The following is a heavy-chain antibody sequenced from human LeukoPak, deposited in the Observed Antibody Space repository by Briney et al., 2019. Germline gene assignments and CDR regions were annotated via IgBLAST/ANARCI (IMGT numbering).Heavy chain of an antibody. J-gene: IGHJ4*02. CDR2: ISAYNGNT. Sequence: ASVTVSCKASGYTFTSYGISWVRQAPGQGLEWIGWISAYNGNTDYGQKFQGRVNMTEATSKDTAYMELSSLRSADTAAYYCASDSSGHGVEFDYWGQGTLVTVSS. V-gene: IGHV1-18*01. CDR1: GYTFTSYG. CDR3: ASDSSGHGVEFDY. D-gene: IGHD2-8*01.